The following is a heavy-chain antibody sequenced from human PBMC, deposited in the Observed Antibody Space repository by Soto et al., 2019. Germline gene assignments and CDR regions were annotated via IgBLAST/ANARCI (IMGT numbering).Heavy chain of an antibody. V-gene: IGHV1-69*01. D-gene: IGHD2-21*02. CDR2: IIPIFGTA. CDR3: AGLQKGYWGGDCPQKRAESSQH. J-gene: IGHJ1*01. CDR1: GGTFSSYA. Sequence: QVQLVQSGAEVKKPGSSVKVSCKASGGTFSSYAISWVRQAPGQGLEWMGGIIPIFGTANYAQKFQGRVTITADESRSTAYMERSSLRSGDTAVYYWAGLQKGYWGGDCPQKRAESSQHWGQGTLVTVSS.